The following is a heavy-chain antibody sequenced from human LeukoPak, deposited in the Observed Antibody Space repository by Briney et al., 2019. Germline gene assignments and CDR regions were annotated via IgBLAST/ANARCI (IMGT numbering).Heavy chain of an antibody. V-gene: IGHV4-34*01. CDR2: INHSGST. CDR1: GGSFSGYY. CDR3: ARCSVPPPIWFAP. Sequence: SETLSLTCAVYGGSFSGYYWSWIRQPPGKGLEWIGEINHSGSTNYNPSLKSRVTISVDTSKNQFSLKLSSVTAADTAVYYCARCSVPPPIWFAPWGQETLVTVPS. D-gene: IGHD3-10*02. J-gene: IGHJ5*02.